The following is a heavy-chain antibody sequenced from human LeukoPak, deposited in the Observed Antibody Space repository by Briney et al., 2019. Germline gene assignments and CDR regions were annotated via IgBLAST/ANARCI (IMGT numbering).Heavy chain of an antibody. V-gene: IGHV3-30*04. CDR1: GFTFSSYA. Sequence: GGSLRLSCAASGFTFSSYAMHWVRQAPGKGLEWVAVISYDGSNKYYADSVKGRFTISRDNSKNTLYLQMNSLRAEDAAVYYCARAGLAYCGGDCYSEYFQHWGQGTLVTVSS. CDR2: ISYDGSNK. J-gene: IGHJ1*01. CDR3: ARAGLAYCGGDCYSEYFQH. D-gene: IGHD2-21*02.